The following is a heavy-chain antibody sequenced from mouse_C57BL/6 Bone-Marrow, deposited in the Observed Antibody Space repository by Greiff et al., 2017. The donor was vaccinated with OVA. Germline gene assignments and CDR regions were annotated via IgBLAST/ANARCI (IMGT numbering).Heavy chain of an antibody. D-gene: IGHD2-3*01. V-gene: IGHV13-2*01. Sequence: VQLVESGGGLVRPGNSLKLSCVTSGFTFSNYRMHWLRQPPGKRLEWIAVITLKSDNYGANYAVSVKGRFAISRDDSKSSVYMAMNRLREEDTATDFCGSDGYYAFGYWGQGATLTVAS. CDR1: GFTFSNYR. J-gene: IGHJ2*01. CDR3: GSDGYYAFGY. CDR2: ITLKSDNYGA.